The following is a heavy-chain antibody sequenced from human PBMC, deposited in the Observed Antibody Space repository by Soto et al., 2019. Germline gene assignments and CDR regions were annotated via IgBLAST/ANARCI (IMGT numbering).Heavy chain of an antibody. V-gene: IGHV3-15*07. CDR3: NPLATNYNSGWYEFSH. CDR1: GFTFSNVW. J-gene: IGHJ4*02. CDR2: IKSKIDGGTT. D-gene: IGHD6-19*01. Sequence: EAQLVESGGGLVKPGGSLRLSCAASGFTFSNVWMNWVRQAPGKGLEWVGRIKSKIDGGTTDYAEPVKGRFKISRDDSKTSLSLEMNSLKTDDTAVYYCNPLATNYNSGWYEFSHWGQGTLVTVSS.